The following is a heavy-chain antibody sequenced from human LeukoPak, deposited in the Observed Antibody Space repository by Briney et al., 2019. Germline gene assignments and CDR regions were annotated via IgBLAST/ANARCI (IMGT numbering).Heavy chain of an antibody. CDR1: GFTFSSYG. J-gene: IGHJ4*02. CDR3: ARRAGDYSHPYDY. CDR2: IRYDGSNK. V-gene: IGHV3-30*02. D-gene: IGHD3-22*01. Sequence: GGSLRLSCAASGFTFSSYGMHWVRQAPGKGLEWVAFIRYDGSNKYYSDSVKGRFTISRDNSKNTLYLQMNSLRAEDTAVYYCARRAGDYSHPYDYWGQGTLVTVSS.